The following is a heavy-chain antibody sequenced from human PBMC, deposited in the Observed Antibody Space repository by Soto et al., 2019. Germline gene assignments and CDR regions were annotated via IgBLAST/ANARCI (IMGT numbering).Heavy chain of an antibody. CDR2: IIPILGIA. CDR1: GGTFSSYT. Sequence: QVQLVQSGAEVKKPGSSVKVSCKASGGTFSSYTISWVRQAPGQGLEWMGRIIPILGIANYAQKFQGRVTITADKSTSTAYMELSSLRSEDTAVYYCVRSLPYSSGWYGWFDPWGQGTLVTVSS. CDR3: VRSLPYSSGWYGWFDP. V-gene: IGHV1-69*02. D-gene: IGHD6-19*01. J-gene: IGHJ5*02.